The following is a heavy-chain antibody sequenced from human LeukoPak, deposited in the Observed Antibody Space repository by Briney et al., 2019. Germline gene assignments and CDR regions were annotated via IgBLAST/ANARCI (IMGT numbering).Heavy chain of an antibody. D-gene: IGHD5-24*01. V-gene: IGHV4-39*01. Sequence: SETLSLTCTVSGGSISSSSDYWGWVRQPPGKGLEWIGSMYYSGSTYYNPSLKSRVAISVDTSKSQFSLKLSSVTAADTAVYYCARGDTVEMATIYWGQGTLVTVSS. J-gene: IGHJ4*02. CDR1: GGSISSSSDY. CDR3: ARGDTVEMATIY. CDR2: MYYSGST.